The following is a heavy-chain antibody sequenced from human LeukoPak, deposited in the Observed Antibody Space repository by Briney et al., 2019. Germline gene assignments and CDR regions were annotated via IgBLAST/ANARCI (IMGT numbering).Heavy chain of an antibody. D-gene: IGHD4-23*01. CDR3: ARDLGDGGNVLY. V-gene: IGHV1-46*01. J-gene: IGHJ4*02. Sequence: GASVKVSCKASGYTFTSYYMHWVRQAPGQGLEWMGIINPSGGSTNYAQKLQGRVTMTADTSTSTAYMELRSLRSDDTAVYYCARDLGDGGNVLYWGQGTLVTVSS. CDR1: GYTFTSYY. CDR2: INPSGGST.